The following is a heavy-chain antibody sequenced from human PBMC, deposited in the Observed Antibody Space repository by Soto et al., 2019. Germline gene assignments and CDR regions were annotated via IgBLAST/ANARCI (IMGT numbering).Heavy chain of an antibody. CDR3: AHRLPRSGYDAFDY. J-gene: IGHJ4*02. CDR2: IYWDDDK. CDR1: GFSLSTNTLG. Sequence: QITLKESGPTVVKPTQTLTLTCTFSGFSLSTNTLGVGWIRQPPGKALEWLALIYWDDDKRYSPSLKSRLTITKDNSKNQVVLTMTNMDPVDTATYYCAHRLPRSGYDAFDYWGQGTLVTVSS. D-gene: IGHD5-12*01. V-gene: IGHV2-5*02.